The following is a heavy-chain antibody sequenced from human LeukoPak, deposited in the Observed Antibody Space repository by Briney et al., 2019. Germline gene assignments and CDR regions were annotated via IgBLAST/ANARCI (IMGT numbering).Heavy chain of an antibody. CDR2: IYYTGST. D-gene: IGHD3-22*01. CDR1: GGSISSYY. Sequence: TASETLSLTCIGSGGSISSYYWSWIRQPPGKGLEWIGYIYYTGSTNYNPCLKSRVTISLDTSNNQFSLRLSSVTAADTAVYYCARYDYDWFLDYWGQGTLVTVSS. V-gene: IGHV4-59*01. CDR3: ARYDYDWFLDY. J-gene: IGHJ4*02.